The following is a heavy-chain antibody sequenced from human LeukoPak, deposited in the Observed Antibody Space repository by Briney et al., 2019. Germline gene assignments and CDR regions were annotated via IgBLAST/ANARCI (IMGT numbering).Heavy chain of an antibody. CDR2: ISSSSSTI. V-gene: IGHV3-48*01. Sequence: QPGGSLRLSCAASGFTFSSYSMNWVRQAPGKGLEWVSYISSSSSTIYYADSVKGRFTISRDNAKNSLYLQMNSLRAEDTAVYYCAKDGRVAAAAYYFDYWGQGTLATVSS. J-gene: IGHJ4*02. CDR1: GFTFSSYS. CDR3: AKDGRVAAAAYYFDY. D-gene: IGHD6-13*01.